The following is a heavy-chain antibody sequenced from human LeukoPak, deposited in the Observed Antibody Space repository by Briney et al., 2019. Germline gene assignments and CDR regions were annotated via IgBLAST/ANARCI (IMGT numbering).Heavy chain of an antibody. J-gene: IGHJ4*02. Sequence: PGGSLRLSCAASGFTFSGSAMHWVRQASGKGLEWVGRIRSKANRSATAYAASVKGRFTISRDDSKNTAYLQMNSLKTEDTAVYYCTTHLISSWYSIIDYWGQGTLVTVSS. CDR2: IRSKANRSAT. CDR3: TTHLISSWYSIIDY. CDR1: GFTFSGSA. D-gene: IGHD6-13*01. V-gene: IGHV3-73*01.